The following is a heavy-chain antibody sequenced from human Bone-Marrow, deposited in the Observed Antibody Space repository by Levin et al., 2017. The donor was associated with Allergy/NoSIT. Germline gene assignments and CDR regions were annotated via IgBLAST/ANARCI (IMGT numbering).Heavy chain of an antibody. CDR3: ARDHLDSSSSLLLYYYYGMDV. CDR2: IWYDGSNK. CDR1: GFTFSSYG. D-gene: IGHD6-6*01. J-gene: IGHJ6*02. Sequence: GESLKISCAASGFTFSSYGMHWVRQAPGKGLEWVAVIWYDGSNKYYADSVKGRFTISRDNSKNTLYLQMNSLRAEDTAVYYCARDHLDSSSSLLLYYYYGMDVWGQGTTVTVSS. V-gene: IGHV3-33*01.